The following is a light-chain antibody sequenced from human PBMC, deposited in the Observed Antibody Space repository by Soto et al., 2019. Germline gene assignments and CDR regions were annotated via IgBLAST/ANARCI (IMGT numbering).Light chain of an antibody. CDR3: QHYNSYSEA. V-gene: IGKV1-5*03. J-gene: IGKJ1*01. CDR1: QTISSW. Sequence: DLQMTQSPSTLSGSVGDRVTITYRASQTISSWLAWYQQKPGKAPKLLIYKASTLKSGVPSRFSGSGSGTEFTLTISSLQPDDFATYYCQHYNSYSEAFGQGAKADI. CDR2: KAS.